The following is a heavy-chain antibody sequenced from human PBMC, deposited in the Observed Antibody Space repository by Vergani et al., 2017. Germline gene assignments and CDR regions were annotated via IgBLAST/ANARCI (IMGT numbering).Heavy chain of an antibody. CDR1: GFTFDDYA. D-gene: IGHD3-3*01. Sequence: EVQLVESGGVVVQPGGSLRLSCAASGFTFDDYAMHWVRQAPGKGLEWVSLISWDGGSTYYADSVKGRFTISRDNSKNSLYLQMNSLRAEDTALYYCAKDRGDFWSGYNYWGQGTLVTVSS. J-gene: IGHJ4*02. CDR2: ISWDGGST. CDR3: AKDRGDFWSGYNY. V-gene: IGHV3-43D*04.